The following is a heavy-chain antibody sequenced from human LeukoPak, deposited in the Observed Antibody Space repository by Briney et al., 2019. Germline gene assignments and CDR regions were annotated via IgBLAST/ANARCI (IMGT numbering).Heavy chain of an antibody. CDR3: ARVNARGVRGVIIFY. CDR1: GYTFTGYY. V-gene: IGHV1-2*02. Sequence: GASVKVSCKASGYTFTGYYMHWVRQAPGQGLEWMGWINPNSGGTNYAQKFQGRVTMTRDTSISTAYMELSRLRSDDTAVYYCARVNARGVRGVIIFYRGQGTLVTVSS. J-gene: IGHJ4*02. CDR2: INPNSGGT. D-gene: IGHD3-10*01.